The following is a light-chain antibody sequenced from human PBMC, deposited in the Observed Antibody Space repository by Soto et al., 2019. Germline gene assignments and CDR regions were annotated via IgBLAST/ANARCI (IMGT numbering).Light chain of an antibody. CDR2: EVR. Sequence: QSVLTQPPSASGSPGQSVTISCTGTSRDVGGYNYVSWYQQHPGKAPKLMIYEVRKRPSGVPDRFSGSKTGNTASLTISGLQAEDEADYYCFSHRSGDSHVFGTGTKVTVL. CDR1: SRDVGGYNY. CDR3: FSHRSGDSHV. J-gene: IGLJ1*01. V-gene: IGLV2-8*01.